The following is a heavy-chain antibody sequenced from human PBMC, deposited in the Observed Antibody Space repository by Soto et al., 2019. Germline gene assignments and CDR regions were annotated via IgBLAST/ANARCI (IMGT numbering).Heavy chain of an antibody. CDR1: GGSISRGGYS. CDR2: ISGSGGST. J-gene: IGHJ6*04. V-gene: IGHV3-23*01. CDR3: AKGRVLSYFGSGPDV. Sequence: ETLSLTCAVSGGSISRGGYSWSWIRQPPGKGLEWVSAISGSGGSTYYADSVKGRFTISRDNSRNTLYLQMNSLRAEDTAVYYCAKGRVLSYFGSGPDVWGEGTTVTVSS. D-gene: IGHD3-10*01.